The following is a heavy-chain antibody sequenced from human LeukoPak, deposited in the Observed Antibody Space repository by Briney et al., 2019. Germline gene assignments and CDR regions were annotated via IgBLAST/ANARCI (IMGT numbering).Heavy chain of an antibody. Sequence: QAGGSLRLSCAASGFTFSRYWMHWVRQAPGKGLMWVSRISPDGSTTLYADSVKGRFTISRDNAKNTLYLQMNSLGAEDTAVYYCARDGSYWYFDLWGRGSLVTVSS. CDR2: ISPDGSTT. D-gene: IGHD2-15*01. V-gene: IGHV3-74*03. CDR1: GFTFSRYW. J-gene: IGHJ2*01. CDR3: ARDGSYWYFDL.